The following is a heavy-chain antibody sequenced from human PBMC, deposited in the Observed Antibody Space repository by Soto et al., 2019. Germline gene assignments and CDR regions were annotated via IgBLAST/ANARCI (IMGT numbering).Heavy chain of an antibody. J-gene: IGHJ6*02. Sequence: QVQLQASGPGLVKPSETLSLNCTVSGGSGDSRTHYWGWIRQPPGKGLEWIGYTYYSGASRFKPSLKSRVTLSLETSKNHFSLGVISVTAADTAMDCCARMWVRVFSYYFAGIDVWGPGTTVTVSS. CDR2: TYYSGAS. V-gene: IGHV4-61*01. D-gene: IGHD1-26*01. CDR1: GGSGDSRTHY. CDR3: ARMWVRVFSYYFAGIDV.